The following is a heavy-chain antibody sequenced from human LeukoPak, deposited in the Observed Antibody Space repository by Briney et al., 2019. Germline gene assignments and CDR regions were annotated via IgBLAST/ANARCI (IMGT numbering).Heavy chain of an antibody. D-gene: IGHD3-22*01. CDR1: GGSISSSIYY. CDR2: VFYNGAT. V-gene: IGHV4-39*07. CDR3: ARGPGGYSGI. J-gene: IGHJ4*02. Sequence: PSETLSLTCIVSGGSISSSIYYWAWVRQPPGKGLEWIGTVFYNGATQYSPSLRSRVTISIDTSTNQFSLKLTSVTAADTALYYCARGPGGYSGIWGQGTLVTVSS.